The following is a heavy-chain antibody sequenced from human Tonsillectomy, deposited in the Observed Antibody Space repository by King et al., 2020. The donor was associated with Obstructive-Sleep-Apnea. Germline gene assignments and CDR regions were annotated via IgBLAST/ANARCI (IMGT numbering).Heavy chain of an antibody. CDR1: GGTFSSYA. Sequence: QLVQSGAEVKKPGSSVKVSCKASGGTFSSYAISWVRQAPGQGLEWMGGIIPIFGTANYAQKFQGRVTITADESTITAYMELGSLRSEDTAVYYCARDATPPYCSSTSCYRDYYYYGMDVWGQGTTVTVSS. D-gene: IGHD2-2*01. V-gene: IGHV1-69*01. CDR3: ARDATPPYCSSTSCYRDYYYYGMDV. CDR2: IIPIFGTA. J-gene: IGHJ6*02.